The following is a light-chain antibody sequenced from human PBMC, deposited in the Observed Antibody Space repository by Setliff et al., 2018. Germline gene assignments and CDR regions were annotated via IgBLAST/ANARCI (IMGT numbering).Light chain of an antibody. CDR1: SGDVGGYDY. CDR2: DVS. J-gene: IGLJ1*01. CDR3: SSYAGSSTLYV. Sequence: QSVLTQPASVSGSPGQSITISCTGTSGDVGGYDYVSWYQQHPDKAPKLMIFDVSNRPSGVSNRFSGSKSGNTASLTISGLQAEDEADYYCSSYAGSSTLYVFGTGTKVTV. V-gene: IGLV2-14*03.